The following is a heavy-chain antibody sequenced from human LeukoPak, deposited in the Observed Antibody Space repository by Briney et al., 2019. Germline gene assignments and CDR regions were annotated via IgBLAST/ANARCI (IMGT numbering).Heavy chain of an antibody. CDR3: ARHNIAAAGTPTTKTYYYYGMDV. V-gene: IGHV5-51*01. Sequence: GESLKISCKGSGYSFTSYWIGWVRQMPGKGLEWMGIIYPGDSDTRYSPSFQGQVTISADKSISTAYLQWSSLKASDTAMYYCARHNIAAAGTPTTKTYYYYGMDVWGQGTTVTVSS. CDR2: IYPGDSDT. D-gene: IGHD6-13*01. J-gene: IGHJ6*02. CDR1: GYSFTSYW.